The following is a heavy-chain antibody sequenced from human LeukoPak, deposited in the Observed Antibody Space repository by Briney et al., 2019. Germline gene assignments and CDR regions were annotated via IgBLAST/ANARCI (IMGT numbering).Heavy chain of an antibody. J-gene: IGHJ4*02. Sequence: SETLSLTCTVSGGSISSYYWSWIRQPPGKGLEWIGYIYYSGSTNYNPSLKSRVTISVDTSKNQFSLKLSSVTAADTAVYYCARCRQFCSRTSGGYYFNYGGQEPLATVSS. D-gene: IGHD2-2*01. CDR1: GGSISSYY. V-gene: IGHV4-59*08. CDR3: ARCRQFCSRTSGGYYFNY. CDR2: IYYSGST.